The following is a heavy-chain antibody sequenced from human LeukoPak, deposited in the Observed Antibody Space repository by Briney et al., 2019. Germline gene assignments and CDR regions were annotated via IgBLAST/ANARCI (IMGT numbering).Heavy chain of an antibody. V-gene: IGHV3-9*01. J-gene: IGHJ5*02. D-gene: IGHD6-13*01. CDR2: ISWNSGSI. CDR3: AKDMAAAGHNWFDP. Sequence: PGGSLRLSCAASGFTVSSNYMSWVRQAPGKGLEWVSGISWNSGSIGYADSVKGRFTISRDNAKNSLYLQMNSLRAEDTALYYCAKDMAAAGHNWFDPWGQGTLVTVSS. CDR1: GFTVSSNY.